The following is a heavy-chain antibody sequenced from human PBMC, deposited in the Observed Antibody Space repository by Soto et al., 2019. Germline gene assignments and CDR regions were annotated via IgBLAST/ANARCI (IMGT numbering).Heavy chain of an antibody. CDR2: IIPIISTA. J-gene: IGHJ4*02. V-gene: IGHV1-69*01. D-gene: IGHD3-9*01. CDR1: GGTFSSYS. CDR3: ARKGRYFDWLLDY. Sequence: QVQLVQSGAEVKKPGSSVKVSCKASGGTFSSYSISWVRQAPGQGLEWMGCIIPIISTAKYAQKFQGRVSITADESTSTAYMEVTGLRSEDTAVYYCARKGRYFDWLLDYWGQGTLVTVSS.